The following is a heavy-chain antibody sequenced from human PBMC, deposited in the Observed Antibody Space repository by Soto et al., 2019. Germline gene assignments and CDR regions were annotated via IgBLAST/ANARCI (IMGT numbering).Heavy chain of an antibody. D-gene: IGHD1-26*01. CDR1: GGTFSSFT. CDR3: AKDRRADWESYYYYAMDV. Sequence: QVQLVQSGAEVKKPGSSGKVSCKASGGTFSSFTISWVRQAPGQGLEWMGGIIPIYGTANYAQKFQGRVTTTADASTRTAYMELSSLRSEDTAVYYCAKDRRADWESYYYYAMDVWGQGTTVTFSS. CDR2: IIPIYGTA. J-gene: IGHJ6*02. V-gene: IGHV1-69*01.